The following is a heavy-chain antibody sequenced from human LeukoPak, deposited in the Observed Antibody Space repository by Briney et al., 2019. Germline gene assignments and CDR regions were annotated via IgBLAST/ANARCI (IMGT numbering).Heavy chain of an antibody. CDR1: GFTFSSYG. D-gene: IGHD4-17*01. CDR2: ISSSGSTI. CDR3: AKDLTTVTTQGDY. V-gene: IGHV3-48*01. Sequence: PGGSLRLSCAASGFTFSSYGMNWVRQAPGKGLEWVSYISSSGSTIYYADSVKGRFTISRDNSKNTLYLQMNSLRTEDTAVYYCAKDLTTVTTQGDYWGQGTLVTVSS. J-gene: IGHJ4*02.